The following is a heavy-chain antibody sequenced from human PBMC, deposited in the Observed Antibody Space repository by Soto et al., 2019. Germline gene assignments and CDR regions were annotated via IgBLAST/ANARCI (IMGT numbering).Heavy chain of an antibody. CDR3: ARARYSSSWYAAFDI. Sequence: SETLSLTCTVSGGSVSSGSYYWSWIRQPPGKGLEWIGYIYYSGSTNYNPSLKSRVTISVDTSKNQFSLKLSSVTAADTAVCYCARARYSSSWYAAFDIWGQGTMVTVSS. V-gene: IGHV4-61*01. J-gene: IGHJ3*02. CDR1: GGSVSSGSYY. D-gene: IGHD6-13*01. CDR2: IYYSGST.